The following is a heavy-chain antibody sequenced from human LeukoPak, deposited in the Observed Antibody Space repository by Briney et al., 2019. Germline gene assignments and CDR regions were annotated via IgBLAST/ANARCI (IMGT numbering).Heavy chain of an antibody. Sequence: ASVNVPCKASGYTFTGYYMHWVRQAPGQGLEWMGWINPNSGGTNYAQKFQGRVTMTRDTSISTAYMELSRLRSDDTAVYYCARGREFYDSSGSDAFDIWGQGTMVTVSS. J-gene: IGHJ3*02. CDR1: GYTFTGYY. D-gene: IGHD3-22*01. CDR2: INPNSGGT. V-gene: IGHV1-2*02. CDR3: ARGREFYDSSGSDAFDI.